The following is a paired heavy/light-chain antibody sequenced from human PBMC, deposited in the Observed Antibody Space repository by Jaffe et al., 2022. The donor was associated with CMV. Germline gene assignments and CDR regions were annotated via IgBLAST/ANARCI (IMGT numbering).Light chain of an antibody. V-gene: IGLV3-25*03. CDR1: ALAKQY. Sequence: SSELTQPPSVSVSPGQTARITCSGDALAKQYGYWYQQKPGQAPMLVIYKDNERPSGIPERFSGSSSGTTVTLTISGVQAEDEADYYCQSADTSDTYEVFGGGTKLTVL. J-gene: IGLJ3*02. CDR2: KDN. CDR3: QSADTSDTYEV.
Heavy chain of an antibody. D-gene: IGHD6-6*01. J-gene: IGHJ6*02. CDR3: ARVRVYRSSSGYGMDV. V-gene: IGHV1-8*01. Sequence: QVQLVQSGAEVTKPGASVKVSCKASGYTFTSYDINWVRQAPGQGLEWVGGMNLNSGNAGYAQNFQGRVTMTRNTSISTAYMELSSLRSEDTAVYYCARVRVYRSSSGYGMDVWGQGTTVTVSS. CDR1: GYTFTSYD. CDR2: MNLNSGNA.